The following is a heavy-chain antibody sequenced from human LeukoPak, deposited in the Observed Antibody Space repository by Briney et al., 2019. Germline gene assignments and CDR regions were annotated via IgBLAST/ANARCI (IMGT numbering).Heavy chain of an antibody. D-gene: IGHD2-15*01. J-gene: IGHJ3*02. V-gene: IGHV3-23*01. CDR3: ARRGAATGAFDI. CDR2: ISATGGST. CDR1: GFTFSTYA. Sequence: GGSLRLSCVGTGFTFSTYAMTWVRQASGKGLEWVSLISATGGSTYYADSVKGRFTISRDNIKNTLYLQMNSLRAEDTAVYYCARRGAATGAFDIWGQGTMVTVSS.